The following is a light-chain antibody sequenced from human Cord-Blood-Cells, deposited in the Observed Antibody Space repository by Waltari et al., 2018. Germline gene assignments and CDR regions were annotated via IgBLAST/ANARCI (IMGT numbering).Light chain of an antibody. CDR2: DAS. V-gene: IGKV1-5*01. J-gene: IGKJ2*01. CDR1: QSISSW. Sequence: DIQMTQSPSTLSASVGDRATSTCRASQSISSWLAWYQQKPGKAPKLLIYDASSLESGVPSRFSGSGSGTEFTLTISSLQPDDFATYYCQQYNSYPMYTFGQGTKLEIK. CDR3: QQYNSYPMYT.